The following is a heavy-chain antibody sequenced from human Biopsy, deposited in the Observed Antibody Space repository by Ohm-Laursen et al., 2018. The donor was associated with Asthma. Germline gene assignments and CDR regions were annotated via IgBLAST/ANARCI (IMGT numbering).Heavy chain of an antibody. Sequence: SDTLSLTCTVSGGSISSSYWSWIRQPPGKGLEWIGYIYFSGSTNYNPSLKSRVTMSVDTSKNQFSLNLRSVTAADTAVYYCARDRRVRFLEWPPAMDVWGQGTTVTVSS. CDR1: GGSISSSY. V-gene: IGHV4-59*12. D-gene: IGHD3-3*01. J-gene: IGHJ6*02. CDR3: ARDRRVRFLEWPPAMDV. CDR2: IYFSGST.